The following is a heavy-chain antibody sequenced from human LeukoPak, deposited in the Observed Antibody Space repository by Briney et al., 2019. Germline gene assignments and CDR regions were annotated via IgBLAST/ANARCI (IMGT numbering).Heavy chain of an antibody. Sequence: PGGSLRLSCAASGFTFSDYYMTWIRQAPGKGLEWVSYISNSGGIIYYADSVKGRFTISRDNAKNSLYLQMNRLRAEDTAVYYCARDLSGYGDYVGPKDYWGQGTLVTVSS. J-gene: IGHJ4*02. V-gene: IGHV3-11*04. CDR1: GFTFSDYY. CDR3: ARDLSGYGDYVGPKDY. D-gene: IGHD4-17*01. CDR2: ISNSGGII.